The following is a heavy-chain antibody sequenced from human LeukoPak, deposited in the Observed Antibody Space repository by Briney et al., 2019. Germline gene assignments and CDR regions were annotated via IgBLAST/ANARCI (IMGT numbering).Heavy chain of an antibody. Sequence: ASVEVSCRASGGTFSSYAISWVRQAPGQGLEWMGGIIPIFGTANYAQKFQGRVTITADESTSTAYMELSSLRSEDTAVYYCARGVDGGSFDYWGQGTLVTVSS. J-gene: IGHJ4*02. CDR3: ARGVDGGSFDY. D-gene: IGHD3-16*01. CDR2: IIPIFGTA. CDR1: GGTFSSYA. V-gene: IGHV1-69*13.